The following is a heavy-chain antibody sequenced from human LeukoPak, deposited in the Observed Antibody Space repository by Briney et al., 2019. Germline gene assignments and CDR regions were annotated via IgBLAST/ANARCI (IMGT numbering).Heavy chain of an antibody. Sequence: GGSLRLSCAASGFTFSSYSMNWVRQAPGRGLEWVSSISSSSSYIYYADSVKGRFTISRDNAKNSLFLQMNSLRADDTAIYYCARAGEMRYMDAWGKGTAVTVSS. CDR3: ARAGEMRYMDA. J-gene: IGHJ6*03. D-gene: IGHD5-24*01. CDR2: ISSSSSYI. CDR1: GFTFSSYS. V-gene: IGHV3-21*01.